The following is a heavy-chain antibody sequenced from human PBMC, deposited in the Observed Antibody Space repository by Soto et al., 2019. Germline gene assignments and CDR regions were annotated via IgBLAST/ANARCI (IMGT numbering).Heavy chain of an antibody. CDR3: AREPQGGFDY. J-gene: IGHJ4*02. V-gene: IGHV1-46*01. CDR1: GYTFTTSF. D-gene: IGHD3-16*01. Sequence: QVQLVQSGAEVKKPGASVKISCKASGYTFTTSFMHWVRQAPGQGLTWMAIINPSGGATSYAQKFQGRVTMTRDTSTSTVYMELSSLRSEDTAVYYCAREPQGGFDYWGQGTLVTVSS. CDR2: INPSGGAT.